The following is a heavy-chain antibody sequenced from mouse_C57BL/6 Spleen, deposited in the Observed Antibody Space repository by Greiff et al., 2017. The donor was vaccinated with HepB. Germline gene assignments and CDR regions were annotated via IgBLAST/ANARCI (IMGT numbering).Heavy chain of an antibody. Sequence: LMASGPGLVKPSQSLSLTCSVTGYSITSGYYWNWIRQFPGNKLEWMGYISYDGSNNYNPSLKNRISITRDTSKNQFFLKLNSVTTEDTATYYCARAGTEAMDYWGQGTSVTVSS. J-gene: IGHJ4*01. CDR2: ISYDGSN. V-gene: IGHV3-6*01. D-gene: IGHD4-1*01. CDR3: ARAGTEAMDY. CDR1: GYSITSGYY.